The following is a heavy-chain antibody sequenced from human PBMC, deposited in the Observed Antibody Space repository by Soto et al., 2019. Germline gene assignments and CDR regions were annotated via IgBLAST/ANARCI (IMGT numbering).Heavy chain of an antibody. CDR1: GGSIRDYY. V-gene: IGHV4-59*12. D-gene: IGHD6-19*01. CDR2: IYFSGST. Sequence: PSETLSLTCTVSGGSIRDYYCSWIRQPPGKGLEWIGYIYFSGSTNYNPSLNSRVTISVDTSKNQFSLKLSSVTAADTAVYYCAKDIAASGWYSLDYWGQGTLVTVSS. J-gene: IGHJ4*02. CDR3: AKDIAASGWYSLDY.